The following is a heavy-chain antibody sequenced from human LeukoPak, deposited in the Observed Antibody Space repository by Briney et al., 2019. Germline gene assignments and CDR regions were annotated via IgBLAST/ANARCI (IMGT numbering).Heavy chain of an antibody. CDR1: GGSISSYY. CDR2: IYYSGST. V-gene: IGHV4-59*08. CDR3: VVSFDGSGYQLFFDS. D-gene: IGHD3-22*01. Sequence: TSETLSLTCTVSGGSISSYYWSWIRQPPGKGLEWIGYIYYSGSTNYNPSLKSRVTISVDTSKNQFSLKLSSVTAADTALYYCVVSFDGSGYQLFFDSWGRGTLVSVSS. J-gene: IGHJ4*02.